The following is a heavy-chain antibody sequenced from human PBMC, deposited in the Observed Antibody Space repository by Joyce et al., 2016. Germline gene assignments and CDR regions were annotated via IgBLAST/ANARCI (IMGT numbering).Heavy chain of an antibody. V-gene: IGHV4-34*01. CDR1: GGSLSGYD. D-gene: IGHD3-10*01. CDR3: ARARRGIILARGEMGEYLQH. J-gene: IGHJ1*01. Sequence: QVQLQEWGAGLLKPSETLYLTCAVYGGSLSGYDWSWIRQAPGMGLEWIGEVNDRGRTNYKPSHKSRATTSMDTSKNQFALRLTTVSAADTAVYFCARARRGIILARGEMGEYLQHWGRGTVVIVSS. CDR2: VNDRGRT.